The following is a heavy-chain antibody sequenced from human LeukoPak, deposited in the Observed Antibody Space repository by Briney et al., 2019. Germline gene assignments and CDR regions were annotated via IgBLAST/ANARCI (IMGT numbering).Heavy chain of an antibody. J-gene: IGHJ5*02. Sequence: TSETLSLTCAVYGGSFSGYYWSWIRQPPGKGLEWIGEINHSGSTNYNPSLKSRVTISVDTSKNQFSLKLSSVTAADTAVYYCASRAPTDFWSGYLWANWFDPWGQGTLVTVSS. CDR2: INHSGST. D-gene: IGHD3-3*01. V-gene: IGHV4-34*01. CDR3: ASRAPTDFWSGYLWANWFDP. CDR1: GGSFSGYY.